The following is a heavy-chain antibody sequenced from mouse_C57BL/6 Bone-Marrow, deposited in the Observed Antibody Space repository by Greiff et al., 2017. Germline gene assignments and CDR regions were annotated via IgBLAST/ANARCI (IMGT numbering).Heavy chain of an antibody. J-gene: IGHJ2*01. V-gene: IGHV1-81*01. CDR3: ARGGLSHENY. D-gene: IGHD3-2*02. Sequence: QVQLQQSGAELARPGASVKLSCKASGYTFTSYGISWVKQRTGQGLEWIGEIYPRSGNTYYNEKFKGKGTLTADKSSSTAYMELRSLTSEDSAVYFCARGGLSHENYWGQGTTLTVSS. CDR1: GYTFTSYG. CDR2: IYPRSGNT.